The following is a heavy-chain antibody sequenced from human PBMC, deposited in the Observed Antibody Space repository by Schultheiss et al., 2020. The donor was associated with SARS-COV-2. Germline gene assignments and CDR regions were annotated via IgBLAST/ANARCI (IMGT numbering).Heavy chain of an antibody. Sequence: SETLSLTCTVSGGSISSSSWSWIRQPPGKGLEWIGYIFYTGSTSFNPSLKSRVTVSADTSRNQFSLRLTSVTAADTAVYYCAKSRHSFDWLLFDYWGQGTLVTVSS. D-gene: IGHD3-9*01. CDR1: GGSISSSS. CDR3: AKSRHSFDWLLFDY. V-gene: IGHV4-59*08. CDR2: IFYTGST. J-gene: IGHJ4*02.